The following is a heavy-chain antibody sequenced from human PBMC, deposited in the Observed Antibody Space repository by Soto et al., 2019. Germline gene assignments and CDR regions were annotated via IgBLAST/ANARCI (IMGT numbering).Heavy chain of an antibody. CDR3: ATNRAFEF. Sequence: EVQLVESGGGLVQPGGSLRLSCAASGFGISNFWMSWVRQVPGKGLEWVANIIQDGSEEYYVDSVKGRFTISRDNAKNSLFLQMNSPRAEDTAVYYWATNRAFEFWGQGTTVTVSS. V-gene: IGHV3-7*01. CDR2: IIQDGSEE. CDR1: GFGISNFW. J-gene: IGHJ3*01.